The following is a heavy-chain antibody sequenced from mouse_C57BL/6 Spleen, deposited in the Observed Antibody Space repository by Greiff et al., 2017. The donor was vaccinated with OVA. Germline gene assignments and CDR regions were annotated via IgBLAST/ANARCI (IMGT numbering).Heavy chain of an antibody. CDR3: TREAFDY. CDR2: IDPETGGT. V-gene: IGHV1-15*01. CDR1: GYTFTDYE. J-gene: IGHJ2*01. Sequence: LQESGAELVRPGASVTLSCKASGYTFTDYEMHWVKQTPVHGLEWIGAIDPETGGTAYNQKFKGKAILTADKSSSTAYMELRSLTSEDSAVYYCTREAFDYWGQGTTLTVSS.